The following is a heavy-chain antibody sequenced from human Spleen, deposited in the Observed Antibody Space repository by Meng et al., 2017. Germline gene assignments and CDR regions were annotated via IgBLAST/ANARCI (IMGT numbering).Heavy chain of an antibody. Sequence: GESLKISCGVSGFIFSGSGMHWVRQASGKGLEWVGRIRSKANNYATTYAASVKGRFTISRDDSKNTAYLQMNSLKTEDTAVYYCTGIYYDGSLGVWGQGTTVTVSS. CDR2: IRSKANNYAT. CDR1: GFIFSGSG. CDR3: TGIYYDGSLGV. V-gene: IGHV3-73*01. D-gene: IGHD3-22*01. J-gene: IGHJ6*02.